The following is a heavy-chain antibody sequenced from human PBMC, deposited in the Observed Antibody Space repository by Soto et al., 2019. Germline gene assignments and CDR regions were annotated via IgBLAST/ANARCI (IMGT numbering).Heavy chain of an antibody. V-gene: IGHV3-11*06. D-gene: IGHD3-22*01. CDR2: ISSSSSYT. Sequence: QVQLVESGGGLVKPGGSLRLSCAASGFTFSDYYMSWIRQAPGKGLEWVSYISSSSSYTNYADSLKGRVTISRDNAKNSLYLQMNSLRAEDTAVYYCARERSYYDSSGYQGTDYWGQGTLVTVSS. CDR1: GFTFSDYY. J-gene: IGHJ4*02. CDR3: ARERSYYDSSGYQGTDY.